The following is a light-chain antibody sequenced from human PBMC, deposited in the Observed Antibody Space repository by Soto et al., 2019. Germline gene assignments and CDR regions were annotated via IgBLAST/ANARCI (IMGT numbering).Light chain of an antibody. J-gene: IGKJ4*01. Sequence: DIQMTQSPSALSASAGDRVTITCRASQSITNYLNWYQHKPGQAPNLLIYAASTLQAGVPSRFRGSGSGTDFTLTISSLQPEDFATYFCQQSNSSPPTFGGGTKVDIK. CDR2: AAS. CDR3: QQSNSSPPT. CDR1: QSITNY. V-gene: IGKV1-39*01.